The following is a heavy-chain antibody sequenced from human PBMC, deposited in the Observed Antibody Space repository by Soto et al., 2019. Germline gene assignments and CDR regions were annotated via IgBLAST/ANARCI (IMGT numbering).Heavy chain of an antibody. CDR1: GYSISSSNW. CDR3: AGREIQGHIDY. CDR2: IYYSGTT. Sequence: QVQLQESGPGLVKPSDTLSLTCAVSGYSISSSNWWGWIRQPPGKGLEWIGYIYYSGTTYYNPSLKSRVNMSLDTFYNQFSLKLTAVTAVDTAVYYCAGREIQGHIDYWGKGALVTVAS. J-gene: IGHJ4*02. V-gene: IGHV4-28*01. D-gene: IGHD1-26*01.